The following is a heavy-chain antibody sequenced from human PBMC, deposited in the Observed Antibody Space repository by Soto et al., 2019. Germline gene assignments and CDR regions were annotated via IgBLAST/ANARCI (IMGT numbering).Heavy chain of an antibody. D-gene: IGHD4-17*01. Sequence: QVQLVQSGDEVKKPGASVKVSCQASGYIFSNFGVSWVRQAPGQGLEWLGWISGDNGNTRYAPNIQGRVTMTTDSATSTAYLELRGLTSDDTATYFCTRDYGDYRLHYLGQGTLVTVSS. CDR1: GYIFSNFG. CDR2: ISGDNGNT. CDR3: TRDYGDYRLHY. V-gene: IGHV1-18*01. J-gene: IGHJ4*02.